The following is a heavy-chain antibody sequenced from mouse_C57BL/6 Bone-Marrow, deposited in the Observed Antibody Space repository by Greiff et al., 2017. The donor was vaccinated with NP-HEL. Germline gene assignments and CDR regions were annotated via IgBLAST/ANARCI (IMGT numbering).Heavy chain of an antibody. CDR3: ARRAYGNYGDMDY. V-gene: IGHV1-64*01. Sequence: VQLQQPGAELVKPGASVKLSCKASGYTFTSYWMHWVKQRPGQGLEWIGMIHPNSGSTNYNEKFKSKATLTVEKSSSTAYMQLSSLTSEDSEVYDCARRAYGNYGDMDYWGKGTSVTVSS. CDR1: GYTFTSYW. D-gene: IGHD2-1*01. J-gene: IGHJ4*01. CDR2: IHPNSGST.